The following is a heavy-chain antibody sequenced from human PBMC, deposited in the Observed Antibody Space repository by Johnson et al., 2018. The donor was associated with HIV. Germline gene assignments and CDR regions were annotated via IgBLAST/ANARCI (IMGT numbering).Heavy chain of an antibody. CDR1: GFTFSSYA. Sequence: VQLVESGGGLIQPGGSLRLSCAASGFTFSSYAMSWVRQAPGKGLEWVSAISSHGGSTYYANSVKGRFTISRDNSKNTLYLTRGSMRAEDMAVYYCARDAVTPIWGQGTRVTVAS. D-gene: IGHD4-17*01. V-gene: IGHV3-64*01. CDR3: ARDAVTPI. J-gene: IGHJ3*02. CDR2: ISSHGGST.